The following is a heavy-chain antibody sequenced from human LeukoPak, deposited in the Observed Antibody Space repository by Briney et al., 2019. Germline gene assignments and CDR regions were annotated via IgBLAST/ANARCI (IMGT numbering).Heavy chain of an antibody. CDR2: IKQDGSEK. CDR1: GFTFSSYW. D-gene: IGHD3-10*01. J-gene: IGHJ4*02. Sequence: GGSLRLSCAASGFTFSSYWMSWVRQAPGKGLEWVANIKQDGSEKYYVDSVKGRFTISRDNAKNSLYLQMNSLRAEDTAVYYCARVLWFGEPRDFDYWGRGTLVTVSS. V-gene: IGHV3-7*01. CDR3: ARVLWFGEPRDFDY.